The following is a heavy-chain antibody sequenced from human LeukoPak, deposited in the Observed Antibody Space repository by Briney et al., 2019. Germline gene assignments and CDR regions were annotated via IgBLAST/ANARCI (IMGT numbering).Heavy chain of an antibody. CDR3: ASGIAAAGSWFDP. CDR1: GGSISSYY. J-gene: IGHJ5*02. V-gene: IGHV4-59*12. D-gene: IGHD6-13*01. Sequence: SETLSLTCTVSGGSISSYYWSWIRQPPGKGLEWIGYIYYSGSTNYNPSLKSRVTISVDTSKNQFSLKLSSVTAADTAVYYCASGIAAAGSWFDPWGQGTLVTVSS. CDR2: IYYSGST.